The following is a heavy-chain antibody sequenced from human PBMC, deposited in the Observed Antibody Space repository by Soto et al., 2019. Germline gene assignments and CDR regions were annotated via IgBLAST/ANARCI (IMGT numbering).Heavy chain of an antibody. Sequence: QVQLQESGPGLVKPSQTLSLTCTVSGGSISSGGYYWSWIRQHPGKGLEWIGYIYYSGSTYYNPSLKSRVTIPVDPSKNKSPRKLSSVTAADRAVYYCARDRTFYGMDVWGQGTTVPVSS. CDR3: ARDRTFYGMDV. V-gene: IGHV4-31*03. CDR1: GGSISSGGYY. J-gene: IGHJ6*02. CDR2: IYYSGST.